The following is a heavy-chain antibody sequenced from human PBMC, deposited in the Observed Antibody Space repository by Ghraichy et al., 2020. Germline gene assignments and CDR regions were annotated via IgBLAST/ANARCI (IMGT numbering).Heavy chain of an antibody. Sequence: GGSLRLSCAASGFTFSSYGMHWVRQAPGKGLEWVAFIRYDGSNKYYADSVKGRFTISRDNSKNTLYLQMNSLRAEDTAVYYCAKSPARGVFWSGYYGDCWGQGTLVTVSS. CDR3: AKSPARGVFWSGYYGDC. CDR1: GFTFSSYG. V-gene: IGHV3-30*02. J-gene: IGHJ4*02. CDR2: IRYDGSNK. D-gene: IGHD3-3*01.